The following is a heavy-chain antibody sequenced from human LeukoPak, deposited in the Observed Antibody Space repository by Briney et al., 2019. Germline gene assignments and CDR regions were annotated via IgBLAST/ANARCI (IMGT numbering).Heavy chain of an antibody. CDR1: AYTFIAYY. CDR3: ARAGRLPVTGGYSTAFDI. Sequence: ASVKLSCKASAYTFIAYYMHWVRQAPGQGLESMRWIHPNSGTTNSAQKFQGRVTMTRDTSISTAYMELSRLRSDDTAVYYCARAGRLPVTGGYSTAFDIWGQGTMVTVSS. D-gene: IGHD2-8*01. V-gene: IGHV1-2*02. J-gene: IGHJ3*02. CDR2: IHPNSGTT.